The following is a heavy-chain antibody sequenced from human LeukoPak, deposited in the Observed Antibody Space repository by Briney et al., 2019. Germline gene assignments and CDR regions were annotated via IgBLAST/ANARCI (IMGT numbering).Heavy chain of an antibody. J-gene: IGHJ4*02. CDR2: ISGSGGTT. CDR3: AKSEYTFGFGFY. V-gene: IGHV3-23*01. CDR1: GFTVSKDY. D-gene: IGHD5-18*01. Sequence: GGSLRLSCAATGFTVSKDYVSWVRQAPGKGLEWVSAISGSGGTTYYADSVKGRFTISRDNSKNTLYLQMNSLRAEDTAVYYCAKSEYTFGFGFYWGQGTLVTVSS.